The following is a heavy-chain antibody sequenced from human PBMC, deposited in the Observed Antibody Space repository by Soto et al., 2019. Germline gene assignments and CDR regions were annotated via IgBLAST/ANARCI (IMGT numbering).Heavy chain of an antibody. CDR2: FYYSGNA. CDR1: GASIRSGGFY. D-gene: IGHD3-16*01. J-gene: IGHJ4*02. V-gene: IGHV4-31*03. Sequence: QVQLQESGPGLVKPPQTLSLTCTVSGASIRSGGFYWSWIRQHPEKGLEWIGYFYYSGNAYYNPSLSSRLTISGDASKNQFSLNLSSVTAADTAVYFCARAIGAVNYFDYWGQGILVTVSS. CDR3: ARAIGAVNYFDY.